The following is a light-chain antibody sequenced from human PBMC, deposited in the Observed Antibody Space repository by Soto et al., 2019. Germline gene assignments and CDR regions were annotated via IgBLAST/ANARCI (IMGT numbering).Light chain of an antibody. CDR1: SSNIGEGWP. CDR3: QSYGNSLSAWV. CDR2: DND. Sequence: QSVLTQPPSVSGAPGQRVTISCTGGSSNIGEGWPVPWFQQLPGTAPQLLIFDNDNRPSGVPDRFSGSKSGTAASLAITGLHDEDDAAYYCQSYGNSLSAWVFGGGTQLTVL. V-gene: IGLV1-40*01. J-gene: IGLJ7*01.